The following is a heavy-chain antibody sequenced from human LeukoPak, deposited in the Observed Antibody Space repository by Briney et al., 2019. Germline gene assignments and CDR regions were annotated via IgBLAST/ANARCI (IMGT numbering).Heavy chain of an antibody. CDR3: ARESGGIAVAGDDAFDI. CDR2: ISSSSSYI. CDR1: GFTFSSYS. D-gene: IGHD6-19*01. J-gene: IGHJ3*02. V-gene: IGHV3-21*01. Sequence: GGSLRLSCAASGFTFSSYSMNWVRQAPGKGLEWVSSISSSSSYIYYADSVKGRFTISRDNAKNSLYLQMNSLRAEDTAVYYCARESGGIAVAGDDAFDIWGQGIMVTVSS.